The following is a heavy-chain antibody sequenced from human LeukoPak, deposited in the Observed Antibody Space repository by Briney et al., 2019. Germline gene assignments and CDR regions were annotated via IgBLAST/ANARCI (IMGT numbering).Heavy chain of an antibody. CDR3: ATDSDSGSPHGAFDI. J-gene: IGHJ3*02. CDR1: GFTFTSYS. V-gene: IGHV3-48*01. D-gene: IGHD1-26*01. CDR2: ISSSTI. Sequence: GGSLRLSCAASGFTFTSYSMNWVRQAPGKGLEWISYISSSTIYYADSVKGRFTISRDNARNSLYLQMNSLRAEDTAVYYCATDSDSGSPHGAFDIWGQGTMVTVSS.